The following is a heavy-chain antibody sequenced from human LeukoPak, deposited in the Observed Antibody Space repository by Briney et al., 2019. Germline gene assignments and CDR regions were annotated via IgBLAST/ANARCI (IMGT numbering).Heavy chain of an antibody. D-gene: IGHD3-10*01. J-gene: IGHJ4*02. CDR1: GFTFTNYA. CDR2: ISGKGGVNT. V-gene: IGHV3-23*01. Sequence: GSLRLSCGAFGFTFTNYAMSWVRQAPGKGLEWGSAISGKGGVNTYYAESVKGRFTISRDNSKNTLYLQMNSLRAEDTAVYYCAKDQESYYYGSGSSPPFDYWGQGTLVTVSS. CDR3: AKDQESYYYGSGSSPPFDY.